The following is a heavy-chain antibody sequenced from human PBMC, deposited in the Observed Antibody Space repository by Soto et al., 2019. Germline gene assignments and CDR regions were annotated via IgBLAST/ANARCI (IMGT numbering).Heavy chain of an antibody. CDR2: ISYDGSNK. CDR3: ARDLVSGSYYVINYYYGMDV. V-gene: IGHV3-30-3*01. D-gene: IGHD1-26*01. Sequence: GGSLRLSCAASGFTFSSYAMHWVRQAPGKGLEWVAVISYDGSNKYYADSVKGRFTISRDNSKNTLYLQMNSLRAEDTAVYYWARDLVSGSYYVINYYYGMDVWGQGTTVTVSS. CDR1: GFTFSSYA. J-gene: IGHJ6*02.